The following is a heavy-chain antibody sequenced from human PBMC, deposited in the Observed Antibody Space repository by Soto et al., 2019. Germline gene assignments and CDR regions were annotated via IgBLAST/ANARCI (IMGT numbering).Heavy chain of an antibody. CDR2: IYWDDDK. D-gene: IGHD3-3*01. Sequence: QITLKESGPTLVKPTQTLTLTCAFSGLSLTTNGLSVGWVRQPPGKALEWLALIYWDDDKRYSPSLKSRLTITRDTSKSQVVLTMTNKDPVDTATYYCAQSSTDLIHAMDVWGQGTTVSVSS. J-gene: IGHJ6*02. CDR3: AQSSTDLIHAMDV. CDR1: GLSLTTNGLS. V-gene: IGHV2-5*02.